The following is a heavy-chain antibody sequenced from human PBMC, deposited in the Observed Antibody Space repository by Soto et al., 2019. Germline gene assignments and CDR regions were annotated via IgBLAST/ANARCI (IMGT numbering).Heavy chain of an antibody. D-gene: IGHD3-9*01. Sequence: GESLKISCKGSGYSFTSYWIGWVRQMPGKGLEWMGIIYPGDSDTRYSPSFQGQVTISADKSISTAYLQWSSLKASDTAMYYCARDHYDILTTYGMDVWGQGTTVTVSS. V-gene: IGHV5-51*01. CDR1: GYSFTSYW. J-gene: IGHJ6*02. CDR2: IYPGDSDT. CDR3: ARDHYDILTTYGMDV.